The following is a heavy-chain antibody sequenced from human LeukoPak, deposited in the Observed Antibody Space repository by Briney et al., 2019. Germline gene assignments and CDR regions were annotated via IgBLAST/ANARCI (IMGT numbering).Heavy chain of an antibody. CDR2: IYPGDSDT. CDR1: GYSFTSYW. V-gene: IGHV5-51*01. CDR3: ARSEGYCSGGSCYGGYYFDY. J-gene: IGHJ4*02. D-gene: IGHD2-15*01. Sequence: GESLKISCKGSGYSFTSYWIGWVRQMPGKGLEWMGIIYPGDSDTRCSPSFQGQVTISADKSISTAYLQWSSLKASDTAMYYCARSEGYCSGGSCYGGYYFDYWGQGTLVTVSS.